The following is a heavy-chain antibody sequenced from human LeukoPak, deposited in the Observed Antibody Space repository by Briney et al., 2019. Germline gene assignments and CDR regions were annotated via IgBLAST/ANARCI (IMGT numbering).Heavy chain of an antibody. D-gene: IGHD3-10*01. CDR3: ARSYGSGSYFDY. Sequence: SETLSLTRTVSGGSISSYYWSWIRQPPGKGLEWIGYIYYSGSTNYNPSLKSRVTISVDTSKNQFSLKLSPVTAADTAVYYCARSYGSGSYFDYWGQGTLVTVSS. V-gene: IGHV4-59*08. CDR1: GGSISSYY. CDR2: IYYSGST. J-gene: IGHJ4*02.